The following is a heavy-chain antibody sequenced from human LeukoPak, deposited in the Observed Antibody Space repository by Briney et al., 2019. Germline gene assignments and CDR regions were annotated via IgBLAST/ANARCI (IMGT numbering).Heavy chain of an antibody. D-gene: IGHD1-14*01. CDR2: INHSGST. CDR3: ARHANGEITYYYYYYMDV. V-gene: IGHV4-39*01. CDR1: GGSISSSSYY. J-gene: IGHJ6*03. Sequence: SETLSLTCTVSGGSISSSSYYWGWIRQPPGKGLEWIGEINHSGSTNYNPSLKSRVTISVDTSKNQFSLKLSSVTAADTAVYYCARHANGEITYYYYYYMDVWGKGTTVTVSS.